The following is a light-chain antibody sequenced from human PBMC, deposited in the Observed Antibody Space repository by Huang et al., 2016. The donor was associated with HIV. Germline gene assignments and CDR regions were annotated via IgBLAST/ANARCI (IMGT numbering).Light chain of an antibody. Sequence: DIVMTQTPFSLSVAPGQPSSISCNSTQSLLYIDGKTPLYWYLQEPGQPPHLLISEVSNRFSGVPDRYSDSESGTHFTLTIVRVEGEDVAFYYCRQGMQLPVTFGQGTRLGIK. CDR2: EVS. CDR1: QSLLYIDGKTP. CDR3: RQGMQLPVT. J-gene: IGKJ5*01. V-gene: IGKV2D-29*01.